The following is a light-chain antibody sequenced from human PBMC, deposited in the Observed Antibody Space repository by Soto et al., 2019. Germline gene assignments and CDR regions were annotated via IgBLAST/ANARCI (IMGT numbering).Light chain of an antibody. V-gene: IGKV4-1*01. J-gene: IGKJ5*01. CDR2: WAS. CDR1: QSVLYSSNNKNY. CDR3: QQYYTNPIT. Sequence: DIVMTQSPDSLAVSLGERATINCKSSQSVLYSSNNKNYLAWYQQKPGQPPKLLIYWASTRESGVPDRFGGSGSGTDFTLTISSLEAEDVAVYYCQQYYTNPITFGQGTRLEIK.